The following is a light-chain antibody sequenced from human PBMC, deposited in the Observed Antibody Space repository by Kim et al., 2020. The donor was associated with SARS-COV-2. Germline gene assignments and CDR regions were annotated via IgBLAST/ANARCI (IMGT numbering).Light chain of an antibody. CDR3: QQYGNSPPWT. Sequence: EIVLTQSPDTLSLSPGERATLSCRASQKVSNSYLAWYQQKPGQAPRLLVYGTSSRATGIPDRFSGSGSGTDFTLTINRLEPEDFAVYYCQQYGNSPPWTFGQGTKLEI. J-gene: IGKJ2*01. CDR2: GTS. V-gene: IGKV3-20*01. CDR1: QKVSNSY.